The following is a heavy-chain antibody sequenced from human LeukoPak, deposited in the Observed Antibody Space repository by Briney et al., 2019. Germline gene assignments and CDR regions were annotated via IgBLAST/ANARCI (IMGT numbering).Heavy chain of an antibody. J-gene: IGHJ4*02. V-gene: IGHV3-7*04. Sequence: GGSLRLSCAASGFTFSTFWMSWVRQAPGKGLEWVANMNQDGGHKYYLDSVKGRFTISRDNAKNSLYLQMNSLRAEDTAVYYCARVPIVVATAIGFDYWGQGTLVTVSS. D-gene: IGHD2-21*02. CDR3: ARVPIVVATAIGFDY. CDR1: GFTFSTFW. CDR2: MNQDGGHK.